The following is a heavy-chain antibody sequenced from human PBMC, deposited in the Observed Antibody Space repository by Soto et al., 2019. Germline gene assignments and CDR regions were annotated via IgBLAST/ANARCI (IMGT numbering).Heavy chain of an antibody. V-gene: IGHV3-53*01. CDR1: GFTVSNNY. CDR2: VYSGGST. CDR3: ARGGLEAADAFDI. D-gene: IGHD3-3*01. J-gene: IGHJ3*02. Sequence: EVQLVESGGGLIQPGGSLRLSCAASGFTVSNNYMNWVRQAPGNGLEWVSIVYSGGSTYYADSVKGRFTISRDSSKNTLDVQMNSLSAEDTAVYYCARGGLEAADAFDIWGQGTMVTVSS.